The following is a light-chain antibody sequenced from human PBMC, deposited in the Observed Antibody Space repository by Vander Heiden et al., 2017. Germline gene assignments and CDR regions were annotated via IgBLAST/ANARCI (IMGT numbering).Light chain of an antibody. CDR2: EVS. J-gene: IGLJ2*01. CDR3: SSYTSSSPRV. Sequence: HSALTQPAPVSGSPGQSTTISCTGTSRDGGGYNIVSWYQQTPGKHPNLLIYEVSNRPSGVSTRFSGSKSGNTASLTISGLQAEDEADYYCSSYTSSSPRVFGVGTKLTVL. CDR1: SRDGGGYNI. V-gene: IGLV2-14*01.